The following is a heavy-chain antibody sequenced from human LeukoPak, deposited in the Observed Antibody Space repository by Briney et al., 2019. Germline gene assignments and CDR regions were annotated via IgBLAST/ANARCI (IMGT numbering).Heavy chain of an antibody. J-gene: IGHJ4*02. D-gene: IGHD5-12*01. Sequence: ASVTVSFTSSVYTFTVYYMHWVRQAPGQGLEGMGWINPNSGVTKFAQRFQGRVTMTRETSTSTAYLDLSSLRSDDTAVYYCATAVLYGGNDFDYWGQGTLVTVSS. V-gene: IGHV1-2*02. CDR3: ATAVLYGGNDFDY. CDR1: VYTFTVYY. CDR2: INPNSGVT.